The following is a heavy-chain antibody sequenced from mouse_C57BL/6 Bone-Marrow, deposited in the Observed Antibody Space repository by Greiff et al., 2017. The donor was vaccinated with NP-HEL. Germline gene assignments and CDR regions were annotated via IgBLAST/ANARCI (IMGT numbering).Heavy chain of an antibody. CDR2: IYPRSGNT. CDR3: ARAYYRNYVGIWYAMDY. CDR1: GYTFTSYG. J-gene: IGHJ4*01. D-gene: IGHD2-5*01. V-gene: IGHV1-81*01. Sequence: QVQLQQSGAELARPGASVKLSCKASGYTFTSYGIRWVKQRPGQGLEWIGEIYPRSGNTYYNDKFKGKATLTADKSSSTAYMELRSLTSEDSAVYFCARAYYRNYVGIWYAMDYWGQGTSVTVSA.